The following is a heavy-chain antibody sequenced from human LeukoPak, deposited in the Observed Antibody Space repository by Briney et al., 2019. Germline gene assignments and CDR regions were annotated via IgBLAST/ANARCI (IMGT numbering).Heavy chain of an antibody. D-gene: IGHD3-16*01. CDR1: GGFISRGAHY. CDR3: AASSGVTLGRF. J-gene: IGHJ4*02. Sequence: SETLSLTCTVSGGFISRGAHYYNWIRQHPGEGLEWIGYIYYTGITSYNPSLKSRAIMSVDTSMNQLSLKLNSLTAADTAVYYCAASSGVTLGRFWGQGALVTVSS. CDR2: IYYTGIT. V-gene: IGHV4-31*03.